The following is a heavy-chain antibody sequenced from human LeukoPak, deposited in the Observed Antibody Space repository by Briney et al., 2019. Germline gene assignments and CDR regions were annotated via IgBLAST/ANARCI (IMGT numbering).Heavy chain of an antibody. CDR1: GDSISSGYY. D-gene: IGHD3-10*01. J-gene: IGHJ5*02. Sequence: SETLSLTCTVSGDSISSGYYWGWIRQSPGKGLEWIGSIYHTGSTNYNPSLHRRVTMSVDTSKSQFSLSLSSVTAADTAVYYCARHVSVRGVIKGKGWFDPWGQGTLVTVSS. V-gene: IGHV4-38-2*02. CDR2: IYHTGST. CDR3: ARHVSVRGVIKGKGWFDP.